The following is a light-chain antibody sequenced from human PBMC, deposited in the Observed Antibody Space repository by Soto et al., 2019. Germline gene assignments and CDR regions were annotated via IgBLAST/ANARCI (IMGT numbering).Light chain of an antibody. J-gene: IGKJ4*01. CDR1: QRVSSSY. V-gene: IGKV3-20*01. CDR2: GAS. Sequence: EIVLTQSPGTLSLSPGERAALSCRASQRVSSSYLAWYQQKPGQAPRLLIYGASSRATGIPDRFSGSGSGTDFTLTISRLEAEDFAVYYGQQYGSSPLTFGGGTTVEIK. CDR3: QQYGSSPLT.